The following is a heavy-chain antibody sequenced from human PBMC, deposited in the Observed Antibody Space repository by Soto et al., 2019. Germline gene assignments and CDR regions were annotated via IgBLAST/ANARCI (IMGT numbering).Heavy chain of an antibody. Sequence: SQTLSLTCTVSGGSISSSSYYWGWIRQPPGKGLEWIGSIYYSGSTYYNPSLKSRVTISVDTSKNQFSLKLSSVTAADTAVYYCQRSSERGYSGYGLAFDIWGQGTMVTVSS. J-gene: IGHJ3*02. D-gene: IGHD5-12*01. V-gene: IGHV4-39*01. CDR1: GGSISSSSYY. CDR3: QRSSERGYSGYGLAFDI. CDR2: IYYSGST.